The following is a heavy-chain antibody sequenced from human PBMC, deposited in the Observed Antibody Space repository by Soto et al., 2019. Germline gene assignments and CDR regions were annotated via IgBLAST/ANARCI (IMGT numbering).Heavy chain of an antibody. D-gene: IGHD5-12*01. V-gene: IGHV3-53*01. J-gene: IGHJ4*02. CDR3: ASGENGYNKFYFDF. Sequence: VGSLRLSCAASGVSIIRHYMAWVRQAPGKGLEWISLIYAGGSTFYADSVKGRFTISRDNSKNTLYLQMDSLTAEDTAVYYCASGENGYNKFYFDFWGQGTLVTVSS. CDR1: GVSIIRHY. CDR2: IYAGGST.